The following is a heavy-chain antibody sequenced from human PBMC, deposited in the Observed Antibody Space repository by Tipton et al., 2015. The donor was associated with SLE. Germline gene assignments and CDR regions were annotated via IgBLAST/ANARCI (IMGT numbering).Heavy chain of an antibody. V-gene: IGHV4-39*07. CDR3: GRLREVFRWDSGDERPIAIDH. CDR1: GDSISNSDYY. D-gene: IGHD5-12*01. CDR2: IHHSGRT. J-gene: IGHJ1*01. Sequence: TLSLTCTVSGDSISNSDYYWGWIHQPPGKGLEWIGNIHHSGRTYYNPSLISRPTMSVDTSNNQLSLRLSSVTAADTAVYYCGRLREVFRWDSGDERPIAIDHWGQGALVTVSS.